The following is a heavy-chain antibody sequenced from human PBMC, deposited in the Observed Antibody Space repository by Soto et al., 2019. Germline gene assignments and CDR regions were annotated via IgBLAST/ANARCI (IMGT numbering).Heavy chain of an antibody. V-gene: IGHV4-39*02. CDR3: AREASATSPPFFDY. J-gene: IGHJ4*02. CDR2: IYHSGST. CDR1: GGSISSSGYY. Sequence: QLQLQESGPGLVKPSETLSLTCTVSGGSISSSGYYWGWIRQPPGKGLECIGKIYHSGSTYYNPSLKSRVTISVETSKTQFSLKPTSVTAADTALYYCAREASATSPPFFDYWGQGTLVTVSS. D-gene: IGHD1-26*01.